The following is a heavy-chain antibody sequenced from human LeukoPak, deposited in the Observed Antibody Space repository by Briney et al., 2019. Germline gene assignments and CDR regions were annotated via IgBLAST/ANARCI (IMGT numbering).Heavy chain of an antibody. CDR1: GDPISSGDYY. CDR3: ARQARSKAVAGRNYWYFDL. Sequence: SETLSLTCTVSGDPISSGDYYWSWIRQPAGKGLEWIGRISSSGSTNYNPSLKSRVTISVDTSKNQFSLKLSSVTAADTAVYYCARQARSKAVAGRNYWYFDLWGRGTLVTVSS. J-gene: IGHJ2*01. D-gene: IGHD6-19*01. V-gene: IGHV4-61*02. CDR2: ISSSGST.